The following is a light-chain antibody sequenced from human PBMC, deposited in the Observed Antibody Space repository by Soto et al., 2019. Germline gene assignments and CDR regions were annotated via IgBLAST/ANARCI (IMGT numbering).Light chain of an antibody. J-gene: IGKJ3*01. Sequence: AIQMTQAPSSLSASVGDRVTITCRASQGIRNDLDWYQQKPGKAPKLLIYAASNLQSGVPARFSGSGSGTDFPLTISSLQPEDLATYYCLQKFFYPITFGPGTKVDIK. V-gene: IGKV1-6*01. CDR2: AAS. CDR1: QGIRND. CDR3: LQKFFYPIT.